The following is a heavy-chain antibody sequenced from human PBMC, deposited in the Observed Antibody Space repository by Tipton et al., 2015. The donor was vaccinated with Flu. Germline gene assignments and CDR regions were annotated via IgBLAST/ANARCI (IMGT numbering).Heavy chain of an antibody. CDR3: ARDPSSRMFDP. CDR2: IYFSGNT. V-gene: IGHV4-39*07. Sequence: TLSLTCTVSGGSISSSSYYWGWIRQPPGKGLEWIGSIYFSGNTYYNPSLKSRVTISVDTSKNQFSLKVSSVTAAATAVDYCARDPSSRMFDPWGQGTLVTVSS. CDR1: GGSISSSSYY. D-gene: IGHD6-13*01. J-gene: IGHJ5*02.